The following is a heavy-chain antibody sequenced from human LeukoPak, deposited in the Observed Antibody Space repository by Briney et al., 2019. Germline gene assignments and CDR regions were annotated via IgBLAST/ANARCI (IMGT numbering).Heavy chain of an antibody. D-gene: IGHD1-26*01. V-gene: IGHV4-4*07. Sequence: SETLSLTCTVFGGSFDHYYWFWIRQPPGKGLEWIVRVYSSGYTNYNPSLKSRVAMSVGTSKNQFSLKLSSVTAADTAVYYCARDTSGGYGYYYYYMDVWGEGSTVTVSS. CDR2: VYSSGYT. J-gene: IGHJ6*03. CDR1: GGSFDHYY. CDR3: ARDTSGGYGYYYYYMDV.